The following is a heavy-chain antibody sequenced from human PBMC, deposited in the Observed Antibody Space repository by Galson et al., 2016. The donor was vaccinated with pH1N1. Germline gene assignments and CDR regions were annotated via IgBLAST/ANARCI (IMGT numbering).Heavy chain of an antibody. D-gene: IGHD1-26*01. CDR3: TGAVGSYSSF. CDR1: GFTFSTYW. Sequence: SLRLSCAASGFTFSTYWMNWVRQAPGKGLEWVASIKPDGTEKSYVDSVKGRFTISRDNAKNSLCLQMNSLRAEDTAVYYCTGAVGSYSSFWGQGTLVTVSS. V-gene: IGHV3-7*03. J-gene: IGHJ4*02. CDR2: IKPDGTEK.